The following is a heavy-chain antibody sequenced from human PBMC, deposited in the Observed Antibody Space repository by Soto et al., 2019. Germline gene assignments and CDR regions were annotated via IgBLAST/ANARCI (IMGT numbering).Heavy chain of an antibody. J-gene: IGHJ4*02. CDR3: ASSSGNNYGVGTNYYFDY. CDR2: IIPIFGTA. Sequence: QVQLVQSGAEVKKPGSSVKVSCKTSGGTFSTYSIVWVRQAPGEGHEWMGGIIPIFGTANYAQKFQDRVTITADKSPNTAFMELSSLKSEDTAMYYCASSSGNNYGVGTNYYFDYWGQGTLVTVSS. CDR1: GGTFSTYS. V-gene: IGHV1-69*06. D-gene: IGHD1-26*01.